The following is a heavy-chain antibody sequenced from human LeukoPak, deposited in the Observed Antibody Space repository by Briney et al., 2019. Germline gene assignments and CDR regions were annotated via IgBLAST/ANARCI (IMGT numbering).Heavy chain of an antibody. Sequence: GGSLRLSCTTSGFNFNNAWMNWVRQAPGKGLEWVSYISSSGSTIYYADSVKGRFTISRDNAKNSLYLQMNSLRAEDTAVYYCARDRSRMVRGVTDYWGQGTLVTVSS. V-gene: IGHV3-11*01. CDR3: ARDRSRMVRGVTDY. CDR1: GFNFNNAW. CDR2: ISSSGSTI. J-gene: IGHJ4*02. D-gene: IGHD3-10*01.